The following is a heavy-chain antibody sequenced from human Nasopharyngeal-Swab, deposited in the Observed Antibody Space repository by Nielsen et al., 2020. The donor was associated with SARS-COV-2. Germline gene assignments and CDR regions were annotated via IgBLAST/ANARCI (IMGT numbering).Heavy chain of an antibody. CDR2: IYSGGST. CDR1: GFTFSNNA. V-gene: IGHV3-53*01. CDR3: ARGNMVRGVIA. D-gene: IGHD3-10*01. J-gene: IGHJ5*02. Sequence: GESLKISCAASGFTFSNNAMSWVRQAPGKGLEWVSVIYSGGSTYYADSVKGRFTISRDNSKNTLYLQMNSLRAEDTAVYYCARGNMVRGVIAWGQGTLVTVSS.